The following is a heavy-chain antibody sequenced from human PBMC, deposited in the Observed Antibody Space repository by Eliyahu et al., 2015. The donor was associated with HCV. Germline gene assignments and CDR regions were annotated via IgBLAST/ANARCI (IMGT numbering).Heavy chain of an antibody. CDR1: GGSINSXIYY. D-gene: IGHD6-19*01. CDR2: MDITGRT. V-gene: IGHV4-61*02. J-gene: IGHJ4*02. CDR3: ARSGWYGVDNYFAS. Sequence: QVQMQESXPGLVRPSQTLSLTCTVSGGSINSXIYYYSWIRQPAGKGLEWVGRMDITGRTYYXPSIESRVTISVDTSKNQFSLKLTSVTAADTAVYFCARSGWYGVDNYFASWGQGTLVTVSS.